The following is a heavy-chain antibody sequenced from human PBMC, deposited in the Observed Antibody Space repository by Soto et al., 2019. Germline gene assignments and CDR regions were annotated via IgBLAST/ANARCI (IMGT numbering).Heavy chain of an antibody. CDR1: GYTFTSYD. J-gene: IGHJ6*02. Sequence: ASVKVACTASGYTFTSYDINWVRQATGQGLERMGWMNPNSGNTGYAQKVQGRVTMTRNTSISTAYMELSSRRSEDTAVYYCARVVIAYSYYGMDVWRQVTTVTVSS. CDR2: MNPNSGNT. D-gene: IGHD2-21*01. CDR3: ARVVIAYSYYGMDV. V-gene: IGHV1-8*01.